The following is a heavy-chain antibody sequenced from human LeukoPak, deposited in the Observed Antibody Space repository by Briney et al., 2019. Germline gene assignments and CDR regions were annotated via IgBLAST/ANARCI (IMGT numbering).Heavy chain of an antibody. J-gene: IGHJ4*02. Sequence: GGSLRLSCAGSGCTFSRYSMNWIRQAPGKGLEWVSSISSSSTYILYADSVKGRFTISRDNAKNSLYLQMNSLRAEYTAVYYCARFERIAVAGKDYWGQGTLVTVSS. V-gene: IGHV3-21*01. CDR3: ARFERIAVAGKDY. CDR1: GCTFSRYS. CDR2: ISSSSTYI. D-gene: IGHD6-19*01.